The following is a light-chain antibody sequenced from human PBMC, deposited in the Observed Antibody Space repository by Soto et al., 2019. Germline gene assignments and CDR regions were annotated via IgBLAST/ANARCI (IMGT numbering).Light chain of an antibody. J-gene: IGLJ2*01. CDR3: SSYTTISASVV. Sequence: QSALTQPASVSGSPGQSITISCTGTSRDIGTYNYVSWYQQNPGKAPKLMIYDVTNRPSGVSNRFSGSKSGNTASLTISGLQAEDEADYYCSSYTTISASVVFGGGTKLTVL. CDR2: DVT. CDR1: SRDIGTYNY. V-gene: IGLV2-14*01.